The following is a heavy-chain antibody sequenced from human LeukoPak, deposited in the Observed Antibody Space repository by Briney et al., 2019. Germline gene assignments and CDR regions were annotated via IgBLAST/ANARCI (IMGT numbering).Heavy chain of an antibody. CDR2: INPSGGST. D-gene: IGHD4-17*01. Sequence: ASVKVSCKASGYTFTSYYMYWVRQAPGQGLEWMGIINPSGGSTRYAQKLQGRVTMTRDTSTSTVYMELSSLRSEDTAVYYCARGPGRTTVTSRPYYYMDVWGKGTMVTVSS. J-gene: IGHJ6*03. CDR3: ARGPGRTTVTSRPYYYMDV. CDR1: GYTFTSYY. V-gene: IGHV1-46*01.